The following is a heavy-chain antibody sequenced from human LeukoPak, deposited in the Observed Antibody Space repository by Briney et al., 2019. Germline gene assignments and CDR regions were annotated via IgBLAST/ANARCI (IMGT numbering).Heavy chain of an antibody. Sequence: ASVKVSCKASGGTFSSYAISWVRQAPGQGLEWMGGIIPIFGTANYAQKFQGRVTITAGESTSTAYMELSSLRSEDTAVYYCARDGRIAGNFDYWGQGTLVTVSS. J-gene: IGHJ4*02. D-gene: IGHD6-13*01. CDR3: ARDGRIAGNFDY. CDR2: IIPIFGTA. CDR1: GGTFSSYA. V-gene: IGHV1-69*13.